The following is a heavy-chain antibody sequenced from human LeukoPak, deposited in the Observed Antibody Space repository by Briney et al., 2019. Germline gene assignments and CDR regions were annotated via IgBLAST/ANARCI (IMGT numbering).Heavy chain of an antibody. CDR2: IYYSGST. V-gene: IGHV4-31*03. Sequence: SETLSLTCTVSGGSISSGGYYWSWIRQHPGKGLEWIGYIYYSGSTYYNPSLKSRVTISVDTSKNQFSLKLNSVTAADTAVYYCARDRRDGYNWIDQWGQGTLVTVSS. CDR1: GGSISSGGYY. J-gene: IGHJ5*02. CDR3: ARDRRDGYNWIDQ. D-gene: IGHD5-24*01.